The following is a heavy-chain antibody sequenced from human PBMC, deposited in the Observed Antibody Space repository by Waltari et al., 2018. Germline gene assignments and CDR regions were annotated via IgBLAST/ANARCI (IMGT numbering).Heavy chain of an antibody. CDR3: CRITIFGVVPY. J-gene: IGHJ4*02. V-gene: IGHV4-39*01. CDR1: GCPISSSSYY. CDR2: IYYSGST. D-gene: IGHD3-3*01. Sequence: QLQLQESGPGLVKPSETLSLTCPVSGCPISSSSYYLGWIRQPPGKGLEWIGSIYYSGSTYYNPSLKSRVTISVDTSKNQFSLKLSSVTAADTAVYYCCRITIFGVVPYWGQGTLVTVSS.